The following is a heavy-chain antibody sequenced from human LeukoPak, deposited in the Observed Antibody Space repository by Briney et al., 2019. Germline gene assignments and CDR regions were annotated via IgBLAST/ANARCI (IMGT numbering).Heavy chain of an antibody. CDR3: ATIVVVTAMSVGDWFDP. Sequence: SETLSLTXTVSGGSISSGSYYWGWIRQPPGNGLEWIGSIYYSGSTYYNPSLKSRVTISVDTSKNQFSLKLSSVTAADTAVYYCATIVVVTAMSVGDWFDPWGQGTLVTVSS. J-gene: IGHJ5*02. CDR1: GGSISSGSYY. D-gene: IGHD2-21*02. V-gene: IGHV4-39*01. CDR2: IYYSGST.